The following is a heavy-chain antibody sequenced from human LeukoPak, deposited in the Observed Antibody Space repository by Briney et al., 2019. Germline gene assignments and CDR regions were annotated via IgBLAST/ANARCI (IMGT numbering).Heavy chain of an antibody. D-gene: IGHD2-15*01. CDR2: ANPSGGSI. V-gene: IGHV1-46*01. CDR3: ARDPCSGGACYNWFDP. J-gene: IGHJ5*02. Sequence: GASVTVSCKASGYTFTSYYIHWLRQAAGQGLEWMGVANPSGGSISYAQKFQDRMTMTRDTSTNTDYMELSSLRSEDTAVYYCARDPCSGGACYNWFDPWGQGTLVTVSS. CDR1: GYTFTSYY.